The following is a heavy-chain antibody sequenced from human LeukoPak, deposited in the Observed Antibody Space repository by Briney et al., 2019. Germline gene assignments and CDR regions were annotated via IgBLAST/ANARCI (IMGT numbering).Heavy chain of an antibody. CDR3: AKEVYSSSWYGIDY. V-gene: IGHV3-23*01. CDR1: GFTFSSYA. D-gene: IGHD6-13*01. Sequence: PGGSLRLSCAASGFTFSSYAMSWVRQAPGKGPEWVSAISGSGGSTYYADSVKGRFTISRDNSKNTLYLQMNSLRAEDTAVYYCAKEVYSSSWYGIDYWGQGTLVTVSS. J-gene: IGHJ4*02. CDR2: ISGSGGST.